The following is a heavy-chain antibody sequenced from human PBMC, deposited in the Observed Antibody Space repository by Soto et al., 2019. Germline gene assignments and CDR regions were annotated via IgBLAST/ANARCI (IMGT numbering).Heavy chain of an antibody. D-gene: IGHD6-13*01. V-gene: IGHV3-33*01. CDR2: IWYDGGNK. CDR1: GFTFANYA. CDR3: ARGAQGVMDNERDSSSWYAFRY. J-gene: IGHJ4*02. Sequence: GGSLRLSCAASGFTFANYAMHWVRQAPGKGLEWVAVIWYDGGNKYYADSVKGRFTISRDNSKNTLDLQLNTLRDEDTAVYYCARGAQGVMDNERDSSSWYAFRYWGQGTQVTVSS.